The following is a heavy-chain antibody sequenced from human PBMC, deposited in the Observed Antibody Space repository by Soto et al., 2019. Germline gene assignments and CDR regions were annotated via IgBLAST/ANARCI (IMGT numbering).Heavy chain of an antibody. Sequence: QVQLQESGPGLVKPSETLSLTCTVSGGSISSYYWSWIRQSPGKGLEWIGYIHYSGSTKSNPSLKSRVTTSVDTSRNQVSLKLSSVIAADSAVYFCARARYQLLHPYYYGMDVWGQGTTVTVSS. CDR3: ARARYQLLHPYYYGMDV. J-gene: IGHJ6*02. V-gene: IGHV4-59*01. CDR1: GGSISSYY. D-gene: IGHD2-2*01. CDR2: IHYSGST.